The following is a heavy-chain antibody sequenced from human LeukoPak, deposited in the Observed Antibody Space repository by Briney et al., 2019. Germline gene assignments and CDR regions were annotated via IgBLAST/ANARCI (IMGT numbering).Heavy chain of an antibody. V-gene: IGHV1-3*01. Sequence: ASVTVSCTASGYTFTIYAMHWVRQAPGQRLEWMGWINAGNGNTKYSQKFQGRVTITRDTSASTAYMELSSLRSEDTAVYYCARETIPYYFDYWGQGTLVTVSS. J-gene: IGHJ4*02. D-gene: IGHD3-9*01. CDR2: INAGNGNT. CDR1: GYTFTIYA. CDR3: ARETIPYYFDY.